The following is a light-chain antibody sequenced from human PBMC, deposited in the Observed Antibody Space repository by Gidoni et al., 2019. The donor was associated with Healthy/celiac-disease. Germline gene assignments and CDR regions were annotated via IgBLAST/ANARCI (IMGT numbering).Light chain of an antibody. CDR3: AAWDDSLSGWV. CDR2: RNN. CDR1: SSNIGSNY. J-gene: IGLJ3*02. V-gene: IGLV1-47*01. Sequence: QSVLTQPPSASGTPEQRVTISCSGSSSNIGSNYVYWYQQLPGTAPKLLIYRNNQRPSGVPERFSGAKYGTSASLAISGLRSEDEADYYCAAWDDSLSGWVCGGGTKLTVL.